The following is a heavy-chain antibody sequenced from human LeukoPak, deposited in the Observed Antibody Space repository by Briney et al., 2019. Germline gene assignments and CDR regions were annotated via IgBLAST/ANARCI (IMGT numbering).Heavy chain of an antibody. J-gene: IGHJ4*02. CDR3: ASSPNWNGAEYYFEH. V-gene: IGHV3-21*01. CDR1: GFPFSSYT. Sequence: PGGSLRLSCAASGFPFSSYTMNWVRQAPGKGLEWVSSITGSSNYIYYRDSVKGRFAISRDRAENSVYLQMNSLRVEDTAVYFCASSPNWNGAEYYFEHWGRGTPVIVSS. CDR2: ITGSSNYI. D-gene: IGHD1-1*01.